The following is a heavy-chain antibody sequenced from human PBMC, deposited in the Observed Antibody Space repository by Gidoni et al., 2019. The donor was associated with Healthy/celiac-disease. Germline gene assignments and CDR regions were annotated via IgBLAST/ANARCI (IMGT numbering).Heavy chain of an antibody. CDR3: AKVRSNRSGWFDY. CDR2: IIWNSGSI. D-gene: IGHD6-19*01. CDR1: GFTFDDYA. V-gene: IGHV3-9*01. J-gene: IGHJ4*02. Sequence: EVQLVESGGGLVQPGRSLRLSCAASGFTFDDYAMHWVRQAPGKGLEWVSGIIWNSGSIGYADSVKGRFTISRDNAKNSLYLQMNSLRAEDTALYYCAKVRSNRSGWFDYWGQGTLVTVSS.